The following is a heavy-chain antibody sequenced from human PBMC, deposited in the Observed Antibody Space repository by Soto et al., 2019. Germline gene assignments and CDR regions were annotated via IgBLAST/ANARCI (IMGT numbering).Heavy chain of an antibody. D-gene: IGHD3-16*02. CDR3: ARAGLGELSPNYYYGLDV. J-gene: IGHJ6*02. CDR2: VFHSGST. Sequence: PSETLSLTCTVSGGSITSYYWSWIRQPPGKGLEWIGYVFHSGSTTYNPSLKSRVTMSVDTSKNQFSLKLSSVTAADTAVYFCARAGLGELSPNYYYGLDVWGQGTTVTVSS. V-gene: IGHV4-59*01. CDR1: GGSITSYY.